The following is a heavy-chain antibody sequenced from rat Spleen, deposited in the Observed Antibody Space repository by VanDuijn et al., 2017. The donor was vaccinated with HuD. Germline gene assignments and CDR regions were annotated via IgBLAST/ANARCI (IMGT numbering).Heavy chain of an antibody. J-gene: IGHJ2*01. CDR3: AKDKGEYNNLLDY. CDR2: ITNASGRT. CDR1: GFTFSDFY. V-gene: IGHV5-20*01. D-gene: IGHD1-10*01. Sequence: EVQLVESGGGLVQPGRSLKLSCAASGFTFSDFYMAWVRQAPTKGLEWVASITNASGRTYYPDSVKGRFTISRDTAQNTLYLQVNSPRSEDTANFYCAKDKGEYNNLLDYWGQGVMVTVTS.